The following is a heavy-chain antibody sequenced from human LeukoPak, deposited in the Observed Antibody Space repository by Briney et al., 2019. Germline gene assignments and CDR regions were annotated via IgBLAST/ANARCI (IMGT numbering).Heavy chain of an antibody. Sequence: SETLSLTCTVSGDSISTYYWSWIRQPAGNGLEWIGRISNSGSASYNPSLKSRVTMSLDTSKNQFSLKLSSVTAADTAVYYCARDATTVTTIIDYWGQGTLVTVSS. CDR2: ISNSGSA. CDR3: ARDATTVTTIIDY. D-gene: IGHD4-17*01. CDR1: GDSISTYY. J-gene: IGHJ4*02. V-gene: IGHV4-4*07.